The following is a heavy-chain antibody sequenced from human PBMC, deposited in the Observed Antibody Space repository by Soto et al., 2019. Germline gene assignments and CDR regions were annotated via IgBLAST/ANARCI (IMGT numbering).Heavy chain of an antibody. J-gene: IGHJ4*02. D-gene: IGHD3-10*01. V-gene: IGHV4-30-2*01. CDR3: ARGKTNYFFDL. CDR2: IYRSGST. CDR1: GGSISRGDFS. Sequence: QLQLQESGSGLVKPSQTLSLTCVVSGGSISRGDFSWTWIRQPPGKGLELVGYIYRSGSTYYNPSLKSPVSISLDKSKNQFSLNLTSVTAADTAVYYCARGKTNYFFDLWGQGHLVTVSS.